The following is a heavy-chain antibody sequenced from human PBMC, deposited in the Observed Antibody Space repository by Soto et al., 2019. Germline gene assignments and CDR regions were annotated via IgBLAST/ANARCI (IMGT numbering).Heavy chain of an antibody. D-gene: IGHD6-6*01. J-gene: IGHJ3*02. CDR3: ARVGLIAARPIGAFDI. V-gene: IGHV1-69*13. CDR1: GGTFSSYA. Sequence: GASVKVSCKASGGTFSSYAISWVRQAPGQELEWMGGIIPIFGTANYAQKFQGRVTITADESTSTAYMELSSLRSEDTAVYYCARVGLIAARPIGAFDIWGQVTMVTVSS. CDR2: IIPIFGTA.